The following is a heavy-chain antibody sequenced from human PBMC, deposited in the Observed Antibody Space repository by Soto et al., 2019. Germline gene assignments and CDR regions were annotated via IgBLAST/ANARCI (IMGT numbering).Heavy chain of an antibody. Sequence: QITLKESGPTRVKPTQTLMLTCSFSGFSLTSRPVGVAWIRQPPGKALEWLAVIYWDDDKRYSPSLKSRLTIAKXXSXNXXGLTMAYMDHVDTATYFCAHRGDMNGNWDQGYLDNWGQGILVTVSS. V-gene: IGHV2-5*02. D-gene: IGHD1-1*01. J-gene: IGHJ4*02. CDR1: GFSLTSRPVG. CDR2: IYWDDDK. CDR3: AHRGDMNGNWDQGYLDN.